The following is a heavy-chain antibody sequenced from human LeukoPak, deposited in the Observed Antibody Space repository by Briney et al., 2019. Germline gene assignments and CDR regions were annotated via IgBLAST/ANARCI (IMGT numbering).Heavy chain of an antibody. CDR2: IWYDGSNK. D-gene: IGHD3-10*01. CDR1: GYTLTSYG. J-gene: IGHJ4*02. V-gene: IGHV3-33*01. Sequence: SCKASGYTLTSYGMHWVRQAPGKGLEWVAVIWYDGSNKYYADSVKGRFTISRDNSKNTLYLQMNSLRAEDTAVYYCARDDREATDYWGQGTLVTVSS. CDR3: ARDDREATDY.